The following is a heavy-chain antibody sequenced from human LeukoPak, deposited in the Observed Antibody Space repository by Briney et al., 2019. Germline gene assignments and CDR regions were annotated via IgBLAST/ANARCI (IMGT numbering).Heavy chain of an antibody. Sequence: ASVKVSCKASGYTFTSYGISWVRQAPGQGLEWMGWINPNSGGTNYAQKFQGRVTMTRDTSISTAYMELSRLRSDDTAVYYCAREYVSSYYYGMDVWGQGTTVTVSS. CDR3: AREYVSSYYYGMDV. CDR1: GYTFTSYG. CDR2: INPNSGGT. D-gene: IGHD3-16*01. J-gene: IGHJ6*02. V-gene: IGHV1-2*02.